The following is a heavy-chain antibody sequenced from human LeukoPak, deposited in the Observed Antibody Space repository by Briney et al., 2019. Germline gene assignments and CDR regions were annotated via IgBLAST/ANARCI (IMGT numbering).Heavy chain of an antibody. CDR1: GGTFSSYA. Sequence: ASVKVSCKASGGTFSSYAISWVRQAPGQGLEWMGVIIPIFGTANYAQKFQGRVTITADESTSTAYMELSRLRSDDTAVYYCARGHSAGIVLMVYAILDYWGQGTLVTVSS. CDR2: IIPIFGTA. J-gene: IGHJ4*02. D-gene: IGHD2-8*01. CDR3: ARGHSAGIVLMVYAILDY. V-gene: IGHV1-69*13.